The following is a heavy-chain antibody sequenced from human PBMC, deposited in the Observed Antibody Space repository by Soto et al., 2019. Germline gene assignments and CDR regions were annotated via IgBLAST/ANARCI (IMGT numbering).Heavy chain of an antibody. CDR2: TSSSGDNS. CDR3: AREYSLAVVSPAY. CDR1: GFTFSSYA. V-gene: IGHV3-23*01. J-gene: IGHJ4*02. Sequence: PGGSLRLSCAASGFTFSSYAMSWVRQAPGKGLEWVSSTSSSGDNSYHTDAVKGRFTISRDNSKNTLSLQMNSLRTEDTAVYYCAREYSLAVVSPAYWGQGILVTVSS. D-gene: IGHD6-6*01.